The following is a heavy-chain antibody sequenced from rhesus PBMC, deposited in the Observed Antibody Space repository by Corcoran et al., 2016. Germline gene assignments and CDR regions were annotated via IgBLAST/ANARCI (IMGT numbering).Heavy chain of an antibody. Sequence: QVQLQESGPGPVKPTETLSLTCDVPGGSIGSNYWGWIRQPPGKGLEWIGRIDGRRASTCYNPSLTSRVTISTDPSKNQFSLKLSSVTAADTAVYYCARGGLYWGQGVLVTVSS. CDR1: GGSIGSNY. D-gene: IGHD2-33*01. CDR3: ARGGLY. V-gene: IGHV4-147*01. CDR2: IDGRRAST. J-gene: IGHJ4*01.